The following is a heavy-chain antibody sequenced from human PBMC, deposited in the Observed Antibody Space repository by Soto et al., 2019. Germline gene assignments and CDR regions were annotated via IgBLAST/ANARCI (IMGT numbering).Heavy chain of an antibody. J-gene: IGHJ4*02. D-gene: IGHD6-13*01. CDR2: ISSSSSFI. CDR1: GFILSDYT. Sequence: EVRLVESGGGLVKPGGSLRLSCVASGFILSDYTMNWVRQAPGKGLEWVSLISSSSSFIYYPDSVKGRFTISRDNAKNSLFLQMNSLRAEDAAVYYCARVGHTTRIVAPGTGGDHWGQGTLVTVSS. CDR3: ARVGHTTRIVAPGTGGDH. V-gene: IGHV3-21*01.